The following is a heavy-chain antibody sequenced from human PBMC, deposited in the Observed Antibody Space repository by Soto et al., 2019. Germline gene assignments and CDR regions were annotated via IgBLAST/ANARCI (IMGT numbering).Heavy chain of an antibody. V-gene: IGHV1-58*01. J-gene: IGHJ4*02. CDR2: IVVGSGNT. CDR1: GFTFTSSA. CDR3: AAPNYYDSSGYYPPEFDY. D-gene: IGHD3-22*01. Sequence: SVKVSCKASGFTFTSSAVQWVRQARGQRLEWIGWIVVGSGNTNYAQKFQERVTITRDMSTSTAYMELSSLRSEDTAVYYCAAPNYYDSSGYYPPEFDYWGQGTLVTVSS.